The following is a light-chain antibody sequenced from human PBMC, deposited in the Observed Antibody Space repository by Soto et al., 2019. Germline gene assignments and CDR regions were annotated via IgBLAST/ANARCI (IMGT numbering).Light chain of an antibody. Sequence: DIQMTQSPSSVTASAGDRVTITCRASQSISRYLNWYQQKPGKAPKLLIYAASNLQSGVPSRFSGSGSGTDFTLTISSLQPDDFATYYCQQHNSYPITFGQGTRLEIK. CDR3: QQHNSYPIT. J-gene: IGKJ5*01. CDR1: QSISRY. CDR2: AAS. V-gene: IGKV1-39*01.